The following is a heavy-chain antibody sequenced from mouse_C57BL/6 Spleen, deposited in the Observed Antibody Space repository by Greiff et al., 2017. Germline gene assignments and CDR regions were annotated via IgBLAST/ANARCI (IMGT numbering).Heavy chain of an antibody. Sequence: QVQLQQPGAELVRPGTSVKLSCKASGYTFTSYWMHWVKQRPGQGLEWIGVIDPSDSYTNYNQKFKGKATLTVDTSSSTAYMQLSSLTSEDSAVCYCARGLGFDYWGQGTTLTVSS. CDR1: GYTFTSYW. V-gene: IGHV1-59*01. D-gene: IGHD4-1*01. CDR2: IDPSDSYT. J-gene: IGHJ2*01. CDR3: ARGLGFDY.